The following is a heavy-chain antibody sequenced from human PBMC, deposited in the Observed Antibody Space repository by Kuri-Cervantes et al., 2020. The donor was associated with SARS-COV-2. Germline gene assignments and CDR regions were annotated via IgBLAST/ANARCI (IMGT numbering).Heavy chain of an antibody. D-gene: IGHD6-6*01. CDR1: GFTFSSYA. J-gene: IGHJ4*02. CDR3: ARDPDEYSSFSIDY. CDR2: ISGSGGST. V-gene: IGHV3-23*01. Sequence: GESLKISCAASGFTFSSYAMSWVRQAPGKGLKWVSAISGSGGSTYYADSVKGRFTISRDNSKNTLYLQMNSLRAEDTAVYYCARDPDEYSSFSIDYWGQGTLVTVSS.